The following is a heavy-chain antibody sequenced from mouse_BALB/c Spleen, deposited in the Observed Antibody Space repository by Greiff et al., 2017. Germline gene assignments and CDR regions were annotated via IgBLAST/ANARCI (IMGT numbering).Heavy chain of an antibody. CDR1: GYTFTRYK. V-gene: IGHV1-12*01. J-gene: IGHJ2*01. CDR2: IYPGNGDT. Sequence: QVQLPQPGAELVKPGASVKMSCQASGYTFTRYKMHWVKQTPGQGLEWIGAIYPGNGDTSYNQKFKGKATLTADKSSSTAYMQLSSLTSEDSAVYYCARSTTAFDYWGQGTTLTVSS. D-gene: IGHD1-2*01. CDR3: ARSTTAFDY.